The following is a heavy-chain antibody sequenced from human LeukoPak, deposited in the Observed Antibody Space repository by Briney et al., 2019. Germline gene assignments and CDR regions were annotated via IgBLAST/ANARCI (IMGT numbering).Heavy chain of an antibody. Sequence: PGGSLRLPCAASGFTFRTYWMAWVRQAPGKGLEWVANIKGDESARHQADSVKGRFTISRDNAQNSVYLQMSSLRGEDTAVYYCARDVGGSLDYWGQGTLVTVSS. D-gene: IGHD1-26*01. V-gene: IGHV3-7*01. CDR3: ARDVGGSLDY. CDR1: GFTFRTYW. CDR2: IKGDESAR. J-gene: IGHJ4*02.